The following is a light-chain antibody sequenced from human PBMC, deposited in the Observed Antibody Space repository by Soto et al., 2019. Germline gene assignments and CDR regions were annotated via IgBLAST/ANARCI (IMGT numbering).Light chain of an antibody. CDR3: QQYDDLPLFT. CDR2: DAS. Sequence: DIQMTQSPSSLSASVGDRVTITCQASQDIRSYLNWYQHKPGKAPKLLIYDASNLETGVPSKFSGSGSGTDFTFTISSLQPEDIATYYCQQYDDLPLFTFGPGTKVNIK. V-gene: IGKV1-33*01. J-gene: IGKJ3*01. CDR1: QDIRSY.